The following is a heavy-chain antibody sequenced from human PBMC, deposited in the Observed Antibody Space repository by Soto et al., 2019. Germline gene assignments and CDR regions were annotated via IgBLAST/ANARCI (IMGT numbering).Heavy chain of an antibody. V-gene: IGHV4-4*07. J-gene: IGHJ5*02. Sequence: SETLSLTCAVSGCSISSYYWSWIRQPAGKGLEWIGRIYTSGSTNYNPSLKSRVTMSVDTSKNQFSPKLSSVTAADTAVYYCARDLFGWFGEFNWFDPWGQGTLVTVSS. CDR3: ARDLFGWFGEFNWFDP. CDR1: GCSISSYY. CDR2: IYTSGST. D-gene: IGHD3-10*01.